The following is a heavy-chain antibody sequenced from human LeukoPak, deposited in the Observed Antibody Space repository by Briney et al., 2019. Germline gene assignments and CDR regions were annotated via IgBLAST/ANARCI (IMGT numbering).Heavy chain of an antibody. CDR1: GGSISSGDYY. CDR3: ARESIAGAAPSTLVDY. D-gene: IGHD6-6*01. CDR2: IYYSGST. J-gene: IGHJ4*02. V-gene: IGHV4-39*07. Sequence: PSETLSLTCTVSGGSISSGDYYWGWIRQPPGKGLEWIGSIYYSGSTYYNPSLKSRVTISVDTSKNQFSLKLSSVTAADTAVYYCARESIAGAAPSTLVDYWGQGTLVTVPS.